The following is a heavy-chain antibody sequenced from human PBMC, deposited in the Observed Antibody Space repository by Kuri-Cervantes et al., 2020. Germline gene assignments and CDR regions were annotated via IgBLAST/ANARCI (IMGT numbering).Heavy chain of an antibody. CDR1: GFTFSSYW. V-gene: IGHV3-33*08. J-gene: IGHJ4*02. D-gene: IGHD3-22*01. CDR2: IWYDGSNK. CDR3: AREPGSGYFFDY. Sequence: GGSLRLSCAASGFTFSSYWMSWVRQAPGKGLEWVAVIWYDGSNKYYADSVKGRFTISRDNSKNTLYLQMNSLRAEDTAVYYCAREPGSGYFFDYWGQGTLVTVSS.